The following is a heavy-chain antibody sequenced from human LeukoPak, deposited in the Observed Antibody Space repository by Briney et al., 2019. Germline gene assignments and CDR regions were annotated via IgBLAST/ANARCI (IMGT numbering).Heavy chain of an antibody. D-gene: IGHD5-18*01. CDR3: ARDLAYSRLDY. J-gene: IGHJ4*02. CDR1: GFTFSSYA. V-gene: IGHV3-7*01. CDR2: INPDGNKK. Sequence: GGSLRLSCAASGFTFSSYAMHWVRQAPGKGLEWVASINPDGNKKYSADSVKGRFTISRDNAENSLYLQMNSLRVEDTAFYYCARDLAYSRLDYWGQGMLVTVSS.